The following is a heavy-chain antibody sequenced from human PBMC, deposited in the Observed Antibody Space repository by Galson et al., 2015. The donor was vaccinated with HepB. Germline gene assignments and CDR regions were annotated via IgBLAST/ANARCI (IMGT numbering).Heavy chain of an antibody. CDR2: ISGSGGST. J-gene: IGHJ3*02. CDR1: GFTFSSYA. V-gene: IGHV3-23*01. CDR3: AKDGGRYCSGGSCYRDDAFDI. Sequence: SLRLSCAASGFTFSSYAMSWVRQAPGKGLEWVSAISGSGGSTYYADSVKGRFTISRDNSKNTLYLQMNSLRAEDTAVYYCAKDGGRYCSGGSCYRDDAFDIWGQGTMVTVSS. D-gene: IGHD2-15*01.